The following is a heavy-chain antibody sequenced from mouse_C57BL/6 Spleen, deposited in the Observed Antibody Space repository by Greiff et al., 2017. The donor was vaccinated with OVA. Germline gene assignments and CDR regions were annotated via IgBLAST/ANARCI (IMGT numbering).Heavy chain of an antibody. CDR2: ISSGGSYT. CDR3: ARHVYEGSRFDY. V-gene: IGHV5-6*01. D-gene: IGHD2-3*01. J-gene: IGHJ2*01. CDR1: GFTFSSYG. Sequence: EVKLMESGGDLVKPGGSLKLSCAASGFTFSSYGMSWVRQTPDKRLEWVATISSGGSYTYYPDSVKGRFTISRDNAENTRYLQMSSLKSEDTAMYYCARHVYEGSRFDYWGQGTTLTVSS.